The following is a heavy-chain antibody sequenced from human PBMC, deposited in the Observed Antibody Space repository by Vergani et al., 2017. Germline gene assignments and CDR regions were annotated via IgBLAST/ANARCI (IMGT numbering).Heavy chain of an antibody. CDR2: IDHSGST. J-gene: IGHJ4*02. Sequence: QVQLQQWGAGLLKPSETLSLTCAVYGGSFSGYYWSWIRQPPGKGLEWMGEIDHSGSTNYNPSLKSRVTISVDTSKNHFSLKLSSVTAADTAVYYCARGMYNSSPPRYWGQGTLVTVSS. D-gene: IGHD6-13*01. CDR3: ARGMYNSSPPRY. CDR1: GGSFSGYY. V-gene: IGHV4-34*01.